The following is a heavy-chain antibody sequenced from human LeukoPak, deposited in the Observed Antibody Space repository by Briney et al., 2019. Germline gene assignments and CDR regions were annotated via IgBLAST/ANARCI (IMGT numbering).Heavy chain of an antibody. J-gene: IGHJ3*02. Sequence: GGSLRLSCAASGFIFSSYSMNWVRQAPGKGLEWVSSISSSSSYIYYADSVKGRFTISRDNAKNSLYLQMNSLRAEDTAVYYCARTYSSSWYDAFDIWGQGTMVTVSS. CDR3: ARTYSSSWYDAFDI. CDR1: GFIFSSYS. CDR2: ISSSSSYI. D-gene: IGHD6-13*01. V-gene: IGHV3-21*01.